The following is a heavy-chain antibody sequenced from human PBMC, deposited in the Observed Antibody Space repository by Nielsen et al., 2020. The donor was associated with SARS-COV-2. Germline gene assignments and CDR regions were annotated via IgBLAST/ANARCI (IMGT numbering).Heavy chain of an antibody. D-gene: IGHD3-9*01. Sequence: GESLKISCAASGFTVSSNYMSWVRQAPGKGLEWVSVIYSGGSTYYADSVKGRFTISRDNSKNTLYLQMNSLRAEDTAVYYCARGLTYYDILTGFYYYYGMDVWGQGTTVTVSS. CDR3: ARGLTYYDILTGFYYYYGMDV. J-gene: IGHJ6*02. CDR1: GFTVSSNY. V-gene: IGHV3-53*01. CDR2: IYSGGST.